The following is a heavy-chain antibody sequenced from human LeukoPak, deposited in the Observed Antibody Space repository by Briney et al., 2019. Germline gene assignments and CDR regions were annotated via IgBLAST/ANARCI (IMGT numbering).Heavy chain of an antibody. Sequence: GGSLRLSCAASGFTVSSNYMSWVRQAPGKGLGWVSVIYSGGSTYYADSVKGRFTISRDNSKNTLYLQMNSLRAEDTAVYYCARDQDYYYGMDVWGQGTTVTVSS. CDR2: IYSGGST. CDR3: ARDQDYYYGMDV. J-gene: IGHJ6*02. CDR1: GFTVSSNY. V-gene: IGHV3-53*01.